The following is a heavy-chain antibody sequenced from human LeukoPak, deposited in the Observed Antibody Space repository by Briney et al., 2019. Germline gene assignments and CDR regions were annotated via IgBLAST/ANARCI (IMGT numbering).Heavy chain of an antibody. CDR3: ARQASYDFWSGYPENWFDP. J-gene: IGHJ5*02. V-gene: IGHV3-21*01. D-gene: IGHD3-3*01. CDR1: GFTFSSYS. CDR2: ISSSSSYT. Sequence: GGSLRLSCAASGFTFSSYSMNWVRQAPGKGLEWVSSISSSSSYTYYADSVKGRFTISRDNAKNSLYLQMNSLRAEDTAVYYCARQASYDFWSGYPENWFDPWGQGTLVTVSS.